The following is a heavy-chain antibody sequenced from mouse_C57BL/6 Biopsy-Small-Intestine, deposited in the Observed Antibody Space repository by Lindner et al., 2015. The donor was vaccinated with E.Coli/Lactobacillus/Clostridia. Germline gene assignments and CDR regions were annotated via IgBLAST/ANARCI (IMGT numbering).Heavy chain of an antibody. J-gene: IGHJ4*01. V-gene: IGHV1-7*01. Sequence: SVKVSCKGSGYSFTTYGITWVRQAPGHGLEWMGWISAYNGKTNYAREILGRVSMTTDTSASTAYMELRNLTSDDTAVYYCARGFYDSSDALVYWGQGTLVTVSS. CDR3: ARGFYDSSDALVY. CDR1: GYSFTTYG. CDR2: ISAYNGKT. D-gene: IGHD2-3*01.